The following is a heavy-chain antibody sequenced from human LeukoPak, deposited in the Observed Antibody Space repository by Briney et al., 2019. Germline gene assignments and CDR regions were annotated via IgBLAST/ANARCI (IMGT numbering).Heavy chain of an antibody. J-gene: IGHJ4*02. CDR3: ARPQFRYYDSSGYDGSHFGY. V-gene: IGHV1-18*01. D-gene: IGHD3-22*01. CDR1: GYTFTSYG. CDR2: ISAYNGNT. Sequence: ASVKVSCKASGYTFTSYGISWVRQAPGQGLEWMGWISAYNGNTNYAQKLQGRVTMTTDTSTSTAYMELRSLRSDDTAVYYCARPQFRYYDSSGYDGSHFGYWGQGTLVTVSS.